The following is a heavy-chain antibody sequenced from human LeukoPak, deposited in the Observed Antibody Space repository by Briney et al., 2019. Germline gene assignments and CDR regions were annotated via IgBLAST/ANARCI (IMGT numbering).Heavy chain of an antibody. V-gene: IGHV3-30*04. Sequence: SGGSLRLSCAASGFTFSSYAMHWVRQAPGKGLEWVAVISYDGSNKYYADSVKGRFTISRDNSKNTLYLQMNSLRAEDTAVYYCARAPRSPLYYYDSSGYPDYWGQGTLVTVSS. CDR1: GFTFSSYA. CDR3: ARAPRSPLYYYDSSGYPDY. CDR2: ISYDGSNK. J-gene: IGHJ4*02. D-gene: IGHD3-22*01.